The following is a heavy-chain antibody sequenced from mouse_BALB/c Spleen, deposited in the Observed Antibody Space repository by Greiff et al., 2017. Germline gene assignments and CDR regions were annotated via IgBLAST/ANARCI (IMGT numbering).Heavy chain of an antibody. Sequence: EVLLVESGGGLVKPGGSLKLSCAASGFTFSSYTMSWVRQTPEKGLEWVATISSGGSYTYYPDSVKGRFTISRDNAKNTQYLQMSSLKSEDTAMYYCTRGRDYYAMDYWGQGTSVTVSS. CDR1: GFTFSSYT. V-gene: IGHV5-6-4*01. J-gene: IGHJ4*01. CDR3: TRGRDYYAMDY. CDR2: ISSGGSYT.